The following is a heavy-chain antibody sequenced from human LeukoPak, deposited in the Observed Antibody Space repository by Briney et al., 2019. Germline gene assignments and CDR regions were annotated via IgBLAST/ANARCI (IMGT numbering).Heavy chain of an antibody. CDR1: GGSISSSSYY. CDR3: ARVRQYQLPPHWDY. V-gene: IGHV4-39*01. D-gene: IGHD2-2*01. CDR2: IYYSGST. J-gene: IGHJ4*02. Sequence: SETLSLTCTVSGGSISSSSYYWGWIRQPPGKGLEWIGSIYYSGSTYYNPSLKSRVTISVDTSKNQFSLKLSSVTAADTAAYYCARVRQYQLPPHWDYWGQGTLVTVSS.